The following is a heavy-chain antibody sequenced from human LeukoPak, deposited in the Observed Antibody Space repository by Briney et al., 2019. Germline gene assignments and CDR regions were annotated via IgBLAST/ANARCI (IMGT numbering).Heavy chain of an antibody. V-gene: IGHV1-2*02. CDR1: GYTFTGYY. D-gene: IGHD2-21*02. CDR3: ARDNSVRDTAWWFDP. CDR2: INPNSGGT. Sequence: ASVKVSCKASGYTFTGYYMHWVRQAPGQGLEWMGWINPNSGGTNFAQNFQGRVTMTRDTSISTAYMELSRLRSDDTAVYYCARDNSVRDTAWWFDPWGQGTLVTVSS. J-gene: IGHJ5*02.